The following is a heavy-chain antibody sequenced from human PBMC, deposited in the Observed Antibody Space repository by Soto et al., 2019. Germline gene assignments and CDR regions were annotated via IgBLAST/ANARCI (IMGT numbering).Heavy chain of an antibody. Sequence: GGSLRLSCAASGFTFSSYGMHWVRQAPGKGLEWVAVISYDGSNKYYADSVKGRFTISRDNSKNTLYLQMNSLRAEDTAVYYCAKVIAVAKKYYYYGMDVWGQGTTVTVSS. D-gene: IGHD6-19*01. V-gene: IGHV3-30*18. CDR3: AKVIAVAKKYYYYGMDV. CDR2: ISYDGSNK. CDR1: GFTFSSYG. J-gene: IGHJ6*02.